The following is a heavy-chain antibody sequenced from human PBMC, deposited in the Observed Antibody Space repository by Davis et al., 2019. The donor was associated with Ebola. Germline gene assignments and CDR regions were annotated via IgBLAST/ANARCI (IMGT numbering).Heavy chain of an antibody. CDR2: ISYDGSNK. D-gene: IGHD1-26*01. CDR1: GFTFRSYA. J-gene: IGHJ4*02. Sequence: PGGSLRLSCAASGFTFRSYAMHWVRQAPGKGLEWVAVISYDGSNKYYADSVKGRFTISRDNSKNTLYLQMHSLRAEDTAVYYCARGEDVGATHGLFDYWGQGTLVTVSS. V-gene: IGHV3-30-3*01. CDR3: ARGEDVGATHGLFDY.